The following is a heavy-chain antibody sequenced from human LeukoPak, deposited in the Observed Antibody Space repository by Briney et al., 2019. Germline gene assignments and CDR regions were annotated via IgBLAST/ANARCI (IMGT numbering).Heavy chain of an antibody. Sequence: GGSLTLSCPASLLAFSSYAMSWLRQAPGKGLEWVSTISVASNTFYADSVKGRFTISRDNSRNTVYLQMTSLRADDTAVYYCADYGVSGVRNNFYWGQGTLVTVSS. D-gene: IGHD3-3*01. CDR3: ADYGVSGVRNNFY. CDR1: LLAFSSYA. V-gene: IGHV3-23*01. J-gene: IGHJ4*02. CDR2: ISVASNT.